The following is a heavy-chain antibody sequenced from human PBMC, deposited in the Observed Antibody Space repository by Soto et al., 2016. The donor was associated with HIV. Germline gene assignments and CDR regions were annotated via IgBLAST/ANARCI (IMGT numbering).Heavy chain of an antibody. V-gene: IGHV1-8*03. CDR1: GYTFANYD. D-gene: IGHD6-13*01. CDR3: ARAQGQGGSKWPYYCYMDV. Sequence: QVQLVQSGAEMKKPGASVKVSCTASGYTFANYDINWVRQAAGQGLEWMGWVNPNSGNTGYVQKFQGRVTISRNISSSTAYMELSSLTSEDTAVYYCARAQGQGGSKWPYYCYMDVWGKGTTVTVSS. CDR2: VNPNSGNT. J-gene: IGHJ6*03.